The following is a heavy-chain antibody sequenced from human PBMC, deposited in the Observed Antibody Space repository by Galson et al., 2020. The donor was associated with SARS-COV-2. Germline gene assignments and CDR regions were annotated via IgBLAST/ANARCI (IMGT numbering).Heavy chain of an antibody. J-gene: IGHJ6*02. CDR1: GGTFSSYA. V-gene: IGHV1-69*13. CDR3: ARAGWRRGYYDSSGYNSGMDV. CDR2: IIPIFGIA. D-gene: IGHD3-22*01. Sequence: SVKVSCKASGGTFSSYAISWVRQAPGQGLEWMGGIIPIFGIANYAQKFQGRVTITADESTSTAYMELSSLRSEDTAVFYCARAGWRRGYYDSSGYNSGMDVWGQGTTVTVSS.